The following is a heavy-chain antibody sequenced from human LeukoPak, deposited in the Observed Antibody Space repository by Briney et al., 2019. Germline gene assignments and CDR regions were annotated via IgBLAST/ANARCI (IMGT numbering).Heavy chain of an antibody. V-gene: IGHV3-7*02. Sequence: PGGSLRLSCAASGFTFSSYAMSWVRQAPGKGLEWVANIKQDGSEKYYVDSVKGRFTISRDNAKNSLYLQMNSLRAEDTAVYYCARGVMDSYSLHFDYWGQGTLVTVSS. J-gene: IGHJ4*02. CDR2: IKQDGSEK. CDR3: ARGVMDSYSLHFDY. D-gene: IGHD5-18*01. CDR1: GFTFSSYA.